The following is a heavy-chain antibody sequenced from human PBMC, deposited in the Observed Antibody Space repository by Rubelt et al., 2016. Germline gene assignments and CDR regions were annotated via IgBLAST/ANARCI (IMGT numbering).Heavy chain of an antibody. J-gene: IGHJ4*02. D-gene: IGHD2/OR15-2a*01. CDR2: IYYSGGT. CDR1: GGSISSGGYY. V-gene: IGHV4-31*03. CDR3: ARESGSRIFDY. Sequence: QVQLQELGPGLVKPSQTLSLTCTVSGGSISSGGYYWSWIRQHPGKGLEWIGYIYYSGGTYYNPSRKSRVTISVGTSKNQISLKMSSVTAEDTAVDYWARESGSRIFDYWGQGTLVTVSS.